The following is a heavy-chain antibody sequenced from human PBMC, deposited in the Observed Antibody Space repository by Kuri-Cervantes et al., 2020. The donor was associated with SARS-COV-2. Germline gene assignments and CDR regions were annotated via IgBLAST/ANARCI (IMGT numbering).Heavy chain of an antibody. Sequence: ASVKVSCKASGYTFTSYGISWVRQAPGQGLEWMGWISAYNGNTNYAQKLQSRVTMTTDTSTSTAYMELRSLRSDDTAVYYCARDPEMGYCSSTSCYEYSYDAFDIWGQGTMVTVSS. V-gene: IGHV1-18*01. CDR2: ISAYNGNT. CDR1: GYTFTSYG. D-gene: IGHD2-2*01. CDR3: ARDPEMGYCSSTSCYEYSYDAFDI. J-gene: IGHJ3*02.